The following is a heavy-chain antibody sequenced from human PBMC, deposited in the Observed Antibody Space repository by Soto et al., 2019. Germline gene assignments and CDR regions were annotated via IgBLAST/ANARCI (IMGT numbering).Heavy chain of an antibody. CDR3: ARIGDFWSGFFGCMDV. CDR1: GGSISSSSYY. CDR2: IYYSGST. Sequence: PSETLSLTCTVSGGSISSSSYYWGWIRQPPGKGLEWIGSIYYSGSTYYSASLKSRVTISVDMTKNQFSLKLSSVTAADMGVYYCARIGDFWSGFFGCMDVWGQGTTVTVS. D-gene: IGHD3-3*01. V-gene: IGHV4-39*01. J-gene: IGHJ6*02.